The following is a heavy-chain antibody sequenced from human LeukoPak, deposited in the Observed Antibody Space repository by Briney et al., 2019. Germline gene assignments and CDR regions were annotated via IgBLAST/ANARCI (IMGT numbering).Heavy chain of an antibody. CDR3: ARPYDSSGYYLLNGAFDI. Sequence: SVKVSCKASGGTFSSYAISWVRQAPGQGLEWMGGIIPIFGTANYAQKFQGRVTITADESTSTAYMELSSLRSEDTAVYYYARPYDSSGYYLLNGAFDIWGQGTMVTVSS. J-gene: IGHJ3*02. CDR1: GGTFSSYA. CDR2: IIPIFGTA. V-gene: IGHV1-69*13. D-gene: IGHD3-22*01.